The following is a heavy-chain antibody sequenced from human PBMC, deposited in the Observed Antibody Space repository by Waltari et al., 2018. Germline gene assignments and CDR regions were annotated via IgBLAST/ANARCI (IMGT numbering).Heavy chain of an antibody. CDR2: FDPEGGET. D-gene: IGHD3-22*01. CDR1: GYTLTELS. V-gene: IGHV1-24*01. Sequence: VQLVQSGAEVKKPGASVKVSCKVSGYTLTELSMHWVRQAPGKGLEWMGGFDPEGGETIYAQKFQGRVTMTEDTSTDTAYMELSSMRSEDTAVYYCATSYDSSGWASFQHWGQGTLVTVSS. CDR3: ATSYDSSGWASFQH. J-gene: IGHJ1*01.